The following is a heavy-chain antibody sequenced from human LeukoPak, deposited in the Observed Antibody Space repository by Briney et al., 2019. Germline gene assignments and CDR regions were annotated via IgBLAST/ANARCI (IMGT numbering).Heavy chain of an antibody. Sequence: SETLSLTCTVSGGSISSYYWSWIRQPPGKGLEWIGYIYYSGSTNYNPSLKSRVTISVDTSKNQFSLKLSSVTAADTAVYYCARLMEERRLQLPYYFDYWGQGTLITVSS. CDR2: IYYSGST. D-gene: IGHD5-24*01. J-gene: IGHJ4*02. CDR3: ARLMEERRLQLPYYFDY. CDR1: GGSISSYY. V-gene: IGHV4-59*08.